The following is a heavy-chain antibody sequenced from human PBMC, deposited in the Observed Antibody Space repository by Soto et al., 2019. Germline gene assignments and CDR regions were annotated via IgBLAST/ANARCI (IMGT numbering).Heavy chain of an antibody. CDR3: ARESDYGDYVSDY. J-gene: IGHJ4*02. V-gene: IGHV1-18*01. D-gene: IGHD4-17*01. CDR1: GYSFTTYG. CDR2: ISTYNGHT. Sequence: QVHLVQSGTEMRRPGASVKVSCNGSGYSFTTYGVNWVRQAPGQGLEWMGWISTYNGHTKYGYKFQGRVTMTTDTSASTVHMELRRLTSDDTAVYYCARESDYGDYVSDYWGQGTLVIISS.